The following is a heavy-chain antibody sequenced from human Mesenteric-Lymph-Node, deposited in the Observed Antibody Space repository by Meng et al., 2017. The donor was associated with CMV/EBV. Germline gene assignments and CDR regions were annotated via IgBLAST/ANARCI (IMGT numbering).Heavy chain of an antibody. J-gene: IGHJ6*02. D-gene: IGHD2-2*01. CDR2: INPSGDST. CDR3: ACSSTSCTRCGMDV. CDR1: GYTFTSYY. Sequence: ASVKVSCKASGYTFTSYYMHWVRQAPGQGLEWMGIINPSGDSTSYAQKLQGRVTMTRDTSTSTVYMELSSLRSEDTAVYYCACSSTSCTRCGMDVWGQGTTVTVSS. V-gene: IGHV1-46*03.